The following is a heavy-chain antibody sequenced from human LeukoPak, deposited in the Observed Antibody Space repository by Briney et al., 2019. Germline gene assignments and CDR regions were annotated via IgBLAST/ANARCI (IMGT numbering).Heavy chain of an antibody. J-gene: IGHJ4*02. D-gene: IGHD3-22*01. CDR2: INSDGSST. CDR1: GFTFSSYW. CDR3: ARGEYYYDGGY. Sequence: GGSLRLSCAASGFTFSSYWMHWVRQAPGKGLVWVSRINSDGSSTTYADSVKGRFTISRDNAKNTLYLQMNSLRAEDTAVYYCARGEYYYDGGYWGQGTLVTVSP. V-gene: IGHV3-74*01.